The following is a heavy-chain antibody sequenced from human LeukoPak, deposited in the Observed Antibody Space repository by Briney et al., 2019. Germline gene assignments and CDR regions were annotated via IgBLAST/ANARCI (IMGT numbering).Heavy chain of an antibody. CDR1: GFTFSSYW. Sequence: GGSLRLSCAASGFTFSSYWMHWVRQAPGKGLLYVSRINSDGSSTDYADSVKGRFTTSRDNAKNTLYLQMNSLRVEDTAVYYCARGPIFGYNWFDPWGQGTLVTVSS. CDR3: ARGPIFGYNWFDP. V-gene: IGHV3-74*01. CDR2: INSDGSST. D-gene: IGHD3-3*01. J-gene: IGHJ5*02.